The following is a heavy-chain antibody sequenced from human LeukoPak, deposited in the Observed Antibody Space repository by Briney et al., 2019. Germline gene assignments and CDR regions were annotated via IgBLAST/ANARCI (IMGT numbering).Heavy chain of an antibody. CDR1: GLTFSSHW. J-gene: IGHJ6*02. Sequence: GGSLRLSCAASGLTFSSHWMHWVRQAPGKGLVWVSRITNDGSSTTYADSVKGRFTISRDNSKNTLYLQMNSLRAEDTAVYYCARDRIRKRWFGESHYYYYGMDVWGQGTTVTVSS. CDR2: ITNDGSST. CDR3: ARDRIRKRWFGESHYYYYGMDV. V-gene: IGHV3-74*01. D-gene: IGHD3-10*01.